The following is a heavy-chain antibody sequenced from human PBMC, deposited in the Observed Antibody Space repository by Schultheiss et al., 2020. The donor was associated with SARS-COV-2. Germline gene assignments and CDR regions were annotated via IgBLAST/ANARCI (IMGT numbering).Heavy chain of an antibody. CDR3: ARYPITMMGSYYYYYMDV. J-gene: IGHJ6*03. Sequence: SETLSLTCAVYGESFNGFSWTWIRQSPGKGLEWIGQVSNSGATHYSPSLKRRVTISVDTSKSQFSLKLSSVTAADTAVYYCARYPITMMGSYYYYYMDVWGKGTTVTVSS. D-gene: IGHD3-22*01. CDR2: VSNSGAT. CDR1: GESFNGFS. V-gene: IGHV4-34*01.